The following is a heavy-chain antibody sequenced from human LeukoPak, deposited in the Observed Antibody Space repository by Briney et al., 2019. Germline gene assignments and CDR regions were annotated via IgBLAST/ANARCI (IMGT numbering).Heavy chain of an antibody. CDR1: GFTFSTYN. CDR3: ATKTPHTYY. Sequence: PGGSLRLSCAASGFTFSTYNMNWVRQAPGKGLEWVSSITSSSSYIYYADSVKGRFTISRDNAKNSLYLQMNSLRAEDTAVYYCATKTPHTYYWGQGTLVTVSS. J-gene: IGHJ4*02. V-gene: IGHV3-21*01. CDR2: ITSSSSYI.